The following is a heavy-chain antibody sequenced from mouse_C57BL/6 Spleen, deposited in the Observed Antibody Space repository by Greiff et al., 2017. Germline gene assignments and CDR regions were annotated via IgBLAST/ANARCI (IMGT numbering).Heavy chain of an antibody. CDR3: ARGAQFVDY. V-gene: IGHV1-50*01. CDR2: IDPSDSYT. CDR1: GYTFTSYW. Sequence: QVQLQQSGAELVKPGASVKLSCKASGYTFTSYWMPWVKQRPGQGLEWIGEIDPSDSYTNYNQKFKGKATLTVDTSSSTAYMQLSSLTSEDSAVYYCARGAQFVDYWGQGTTLTVSS. J-gene: IGHJ2*01.